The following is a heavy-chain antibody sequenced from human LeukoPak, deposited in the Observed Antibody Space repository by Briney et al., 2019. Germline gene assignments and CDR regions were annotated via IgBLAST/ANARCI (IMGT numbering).Heavy chain of an antibody. D-gene: IGHD3-10*01. V-gene: IGHV4-39*07. Sequence: SETPSLTCTVSGGSITSSTYYWGWIRQPPGKGLEWIGSIYYSGRTYHIPSLKSRVTISIATSKNQFSLNLTSVTAADTAVYFCARDKIVRAAHDAFDIWGQGTMVTVSS. CDR2: IYYSGRT. CDR3: ARDKIVRAAHDAFDI. CDR1: GGSITSSTYY. J-gene: IGHJ3*02.